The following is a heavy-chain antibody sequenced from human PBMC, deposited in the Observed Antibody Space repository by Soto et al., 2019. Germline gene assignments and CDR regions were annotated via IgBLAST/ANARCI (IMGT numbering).Heavy chain of an antibody. D-gene: IGHD3-16*02. J-gene: IGHJ3*02. CDR2: ISYDGSNK. CDR1: GFTFSSYG. V-gene: IGHV3-30*18. Sequence: LRLSCAASGFTFSSYGMHWVRQAPGKGLEWVAVISYDGSNKYYADSVKGRFTISRDNSKNTLYLQMNSLRAEDTAVYYCAKDIVITFGGVISLDAFDIWGQGTMVTVSS. CDR3: AKDIVITFGGVISLDAFDI.